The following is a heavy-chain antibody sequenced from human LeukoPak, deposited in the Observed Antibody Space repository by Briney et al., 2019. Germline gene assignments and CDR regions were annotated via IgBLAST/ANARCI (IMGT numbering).Heavy chain of an antibody. CDR3: ARFSQYYDSPTHYLDY. D-gene: IGHD2/OR15-2a*01. J-gene: IGHJ4*02. CDR1: GGSLSSYY. CDR2: IYYSGST. Sequence: SETLSLTCTVSGGSLSSYYWSWIRQPPGKGLEWIGYIYYSGSTNYNPSLKSRVTVSVDTSKNQFSLKLSSVTAADTAVYYCARFSQYYDSPTHYLDYWGQGILVTVSS. V-gene: IGHV4-59*08.